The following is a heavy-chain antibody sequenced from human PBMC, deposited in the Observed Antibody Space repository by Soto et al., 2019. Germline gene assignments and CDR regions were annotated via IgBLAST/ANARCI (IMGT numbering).Heavy chain of an antibody. CDR2: ISYDGSNK. V-gene: IGHV3-30-3*01. CDR3: ARAGAPFMVYYYGMDV. Sequence: PGGSLRLSYAASGFTFSSYAMHWVRQAPGKGLEWVAVISYDGSNKYYADSVKGRFTISRDNSKNTLYLQMNSLRAEDTAVYYCARAGAPFMVYYYGMDVWGQGTTVTVSS. J-gene: IGHJ6*02. D-gene: IGHD3-10*01. CDR1: GFTFSSYA.